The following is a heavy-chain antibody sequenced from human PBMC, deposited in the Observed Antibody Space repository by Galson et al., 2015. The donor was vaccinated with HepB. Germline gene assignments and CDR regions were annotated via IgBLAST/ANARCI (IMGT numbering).Heavy chain of an antibody. J-gene: IGHJ6*02. Sequence: LRLSCAASGFTFSSYDMHWVRQATGKGLEWVSAIGTAGDTYYPGSVKGRFTISRDNSKNTLYLQMNSLRAEETAVYYCARDAGVAAAGSHYYYYYGMDVWGQGTTVTVSS. D-gene: IGHD6-13*01. CDR1: GFTFSSYD. V-gene: IGHV3-13*04. CDR2: IGTAGDT. CDR3: ARDAGVAAAGSHYYYYYGMDV.